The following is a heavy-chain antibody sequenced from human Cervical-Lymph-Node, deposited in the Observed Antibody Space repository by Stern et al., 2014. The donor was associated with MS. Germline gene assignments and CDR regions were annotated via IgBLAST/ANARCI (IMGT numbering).Heavy chain of an antibody. Sequence: VQLLESGTKMQKPGASVKVSCKASGYIFTAFFIHWVRQVPGLGLEWMGRLNPNSDDPTYAQNFQDRVTLTRDTSIGTAYLELSRLTSADTAVYYCAREATRIVVGIDYWGQGTQVTVSS. D-gene: IGHD3-22*01. CDR3: AREATRIVVGIDY. CDR1: GYIFTAFF. J-gene: IGHJ4*02. CDR2: LNPNSDDP. V-gene: IGHV1-2*06.